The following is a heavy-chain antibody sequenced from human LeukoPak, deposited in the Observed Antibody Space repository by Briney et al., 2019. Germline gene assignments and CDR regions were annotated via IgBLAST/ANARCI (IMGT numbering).Heavy chain of an antibody. CDR2: ISGSGGST. CDR3: AKVDLAYCSSTSCPLDY. V-gene: IGHV3-23*01. D-gene: IGHD2-2*01. J-gene: IGHJ4*02. Sequence: GGSLRLSRAASGFTFSSYAMSWVRQAPGKGLEWVSAISGSGGSTYYADSVKGRFTISRDNSKNTLYLQMNSLRAEDTAVYYCAKVDLAYCSSTSCPLDYWGQGTLVTVSS. CDR1: GFTFSSYA.